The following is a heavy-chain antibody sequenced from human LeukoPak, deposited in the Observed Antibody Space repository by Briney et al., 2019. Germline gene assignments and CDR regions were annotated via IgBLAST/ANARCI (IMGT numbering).Heavy chain of an antibody. D-gene: IGHD6-19*01. V-gene: IGHV3-23*01. Sequence: PGKSLRLSCAASGFSFRTYAMSWVRQAPGKGLEWVSAISGSGGSTYYADSVKGRFTISRDNSKSTLYLQMTYLRAEDTAVYYCAKDVWMAVAGTASWGQGTLDAVSS. CDR1: GFSFRTYA. CDR2: ISGSGGST. J-gene: IGHJ5*02. CDR3: AKDVWMAVAGTAS.